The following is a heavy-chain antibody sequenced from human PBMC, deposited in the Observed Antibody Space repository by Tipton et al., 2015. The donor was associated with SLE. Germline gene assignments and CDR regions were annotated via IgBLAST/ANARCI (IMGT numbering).Heavy chain of an antibody. CDR1: GGSISSYY. CDR3: ARAPIAAPTGYYYGMDV. J-gene: IGHJ6*02. Sequence: TLSLTCTVSGGSISSYYWNWIRQPPGKGLEWIGYIYYSGSTNYNPSLKSRVTISVDTSKNQFSLKLSSVTAADTAVYYCARAPIAAPTGYYYGMDVWGRGTTVTVSS. V-gene: IGHV4-59*01. D-gene: IGHD6-13*01. CDR2: IYYSGST.